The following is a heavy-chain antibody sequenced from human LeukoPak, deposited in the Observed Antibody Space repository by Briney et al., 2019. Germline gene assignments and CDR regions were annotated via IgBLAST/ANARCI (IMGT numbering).Heavy chain of an antibody. Sequence: GGSLRLSCAASGFTFSSYAMHWVRQAPGKGLDWVAVIADDGSNKYYADSVKGRFTISKDNAKNSLYLQMNSLRAEDTALYHCARNNGMDVWGQGTTVIVSS. J-gene: IGHJ6*02. CDR2: IADDGSNK. CDR3: ARNNGMDV. V-gene: IGHV3-30*04. CDR1: GFTFSSYA.